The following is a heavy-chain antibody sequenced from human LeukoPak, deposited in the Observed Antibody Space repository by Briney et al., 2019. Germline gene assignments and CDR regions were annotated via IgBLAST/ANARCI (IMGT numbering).Heavy chain of an antibody. CDR1: GYTFTGYY. D-gene: IGHD6-19*01. J-gene: IGHJ4*02. Sequence: ASVKVSFKASGYTFTGYYIHWVRQAPGQGLEWTGWINPNSGGTNDAQKFQGRVTMTRDTSISTAYMELSRLRSDDTAVYYCARYQSAVAGSYWGQGTLVTVSS. CDR2: INPNSGGT. V-gene: IGHV1-2*02. CDR3: ARYQSAVAGSY.